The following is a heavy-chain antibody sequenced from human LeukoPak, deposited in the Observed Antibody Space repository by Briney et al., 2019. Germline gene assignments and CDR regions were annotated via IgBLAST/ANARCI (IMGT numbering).Heavy chain of an antibody. CDR2: VSHDGSNK. CDR1: GFTFSNFP. V-gene: IGHV3-30*04. D-gene: IGHD1/OR15-1a*01. J-gene: IGHJ4*02. Sequence: QPGGSLRLSCAASGFTFSNFPMQWVRQAPGKGLEWVAVVSHDGSNKYYADSVKGRFTISRDNSKNTLYLQVSSLRPDDTAVYYCARDLLAGTGGDYWGQGTLVTVPS. CDR3: ARDLLAGTGGDY.